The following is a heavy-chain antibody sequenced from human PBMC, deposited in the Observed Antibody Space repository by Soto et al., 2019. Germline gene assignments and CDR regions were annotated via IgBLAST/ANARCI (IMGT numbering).Heavy chain of an antibody. J-gene: IGHJ4*02. V-gene: IGHV4-59*08. D-gene: IGHD1-26*01. CDR3: ARHGGSYSYRHFDY. Sequence: QVQLQESGPGLVKPSETLSLTCTVSGGSISNYYWSWIQQPPGKGLEWIGYIYYSGSTNYSPSLKSRVTISVDTSKNQFSLKLSSVTAADTAVYYCARHGGSYSYRHFDYWGQGTLVTVSS. CDR2: IYYSGST. CDR1: GGSISNYY.